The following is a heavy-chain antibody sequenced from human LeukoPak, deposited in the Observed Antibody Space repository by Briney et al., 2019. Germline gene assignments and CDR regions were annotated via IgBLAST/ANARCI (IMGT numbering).Heavy chain of an antibody. CDR2: ISGSGGST. Sequence: GGSLRLSCAASGFTFSSYAMSWVRQAPGKGLEWVSAISGSGGSTYYADSVKGRFTISRDNSKNTLYLQMNSLRAEDTAVYYCAKITMIVVVITYDPFFDYWGQGTLVTVSS. D-gene: IGHD3-22*01. CDR1: GFTFSSYA. V-gene: IGHV3-23*01. J-gene: IGHJ4*02. CDR3: AKITMIVVVITYDPFFDY.